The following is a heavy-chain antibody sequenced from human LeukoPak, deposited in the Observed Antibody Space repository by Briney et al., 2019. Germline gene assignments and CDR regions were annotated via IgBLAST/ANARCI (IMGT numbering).Heavy chain of an antibody. CDR1: GFRFSSYA. Sequence: GGSLRLSCAASGFRFSSYAMSWVRQAPGKGLEWLSAIINSGADTYHADSVKGRFTISRDNSKNTLYLQMNSLTVEDTALYYCAKGSGSARPYYFDFWGQGTLVTVSS. V-gene: IGHV3-23*01. CDR3: AKGSGSARPYYFDF. J-gene: IGHJ4*02. D-gene: IGHD3-3*01. CDR2: IINSGADT.